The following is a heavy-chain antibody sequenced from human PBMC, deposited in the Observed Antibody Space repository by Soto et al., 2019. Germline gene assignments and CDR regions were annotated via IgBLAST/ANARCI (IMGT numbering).Heavy chain of an antibody. V-gene: IGHV4-34*01. Sequence: SETLSLTCAVNGGSFSGYYWSWIRQPPGKGLEWIGEINHSGSISHNPSLKSRVTISVDTSKNQFSLKLSSVTAADTAVYYCARGTWEARFDPWGQGTLVTVSS. CDR2: INHSGSI. CDR1: GGSFSGYY. D-gene: IGHD1-26*01. J-gene: IGHJ5*02. CDR3: ARGTWEARFDP.